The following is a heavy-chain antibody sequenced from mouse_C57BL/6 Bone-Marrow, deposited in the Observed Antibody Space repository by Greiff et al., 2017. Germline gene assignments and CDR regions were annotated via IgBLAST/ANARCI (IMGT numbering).Heavy chain of an antibody. CDR2: IDPSDSYT. J-gene: IGHJ2*01. D-gene: IGHD2-2*01. CDR3: AREGIYYGYD. V-gene: IGHV1-69*01. Sequence: VQLQQPGAELVMPGASVKLSCKASGYTFTSYWMHWVKQRPRQGLEWIGEIDPSDSYTNYNQKFKGKSTLTVDKSSSTAYMQLSSLTSEDSAVYYCAREGIYYGYDWGQGTTLTVSS. CDR1: GYTFTSYW.